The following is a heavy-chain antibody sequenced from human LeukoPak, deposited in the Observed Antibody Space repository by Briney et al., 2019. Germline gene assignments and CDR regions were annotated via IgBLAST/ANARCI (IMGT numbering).Heavy chain of an antibody. CDR3: ASPEGTVDAFDI. Sequence: SETLSLTCTVSGGSISSGDYYWSWIRQPPGKGLEWIGYIYYSGSTYYNPSLKSRVTISVDTSKNQFSLKLSSVTAADTAVYYCASPEGTVDAFDIWGQGTMVTVSS. CDR1: GGSISSGDYY. V-gene: IGHV4-30-4*01. D-gene: IGHD3-10*01. CDR2: IYYSGST. J-gene: IGHJ3*02.